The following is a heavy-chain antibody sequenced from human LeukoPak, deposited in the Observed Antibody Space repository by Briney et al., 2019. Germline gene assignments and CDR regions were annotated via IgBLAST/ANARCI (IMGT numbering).Heavy chain of an antibody. CDR3: ARGPRIVVVIPPFDI. J-gene: IGHJ3*02. V-gene: IGHV3-30*19. CDR1: GFPFSSYG. CDR2: ISYDGSNK. Sequence: GGSLRLSCAASGFPFSSYGMHWVRQAPGKGLEWVAVISYDGSNKYYADSVKGRFTISRDNSKNTLYLQMNSLRAEDTAVYYCARGPRIVVVIPPFDIWGQGTMVTVSS. D-gene: IGHD3-22*01.